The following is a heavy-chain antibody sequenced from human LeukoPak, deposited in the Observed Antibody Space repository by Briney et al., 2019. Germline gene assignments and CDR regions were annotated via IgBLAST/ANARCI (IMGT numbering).Heavy chain of an antibody. CDR1: GFTFSCYS. V-gene: IGHV3-21*01. CDR2: ISSSSSYI. Sequence: GGSLRLSCAASGFTFSCYSMNWVRQAPGKGLEWVSSISSSSSYIYYADSVKGRFTISRDNAKNSLYLQMNSLRAEDTAVYYCARDLLTIAYYYYGMDVWGQGTTVTVSS. CDR3: ARDLLTIAYYYYGMDV. J-gene: IGHJ6*02. D-gene: IGHD3-9*01.